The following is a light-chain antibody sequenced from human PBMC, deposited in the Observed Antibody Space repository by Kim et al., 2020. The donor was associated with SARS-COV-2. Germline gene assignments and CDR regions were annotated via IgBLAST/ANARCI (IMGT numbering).Light chain of an antibody. Sequence: EIVLTQSPDTLSLSPGERATLSCRASQSVSSSYLAWYQQKPGQAPRLLIYGASSRATGIPDRFSGSGSGTDFTLTISRLEPEDFAVYYCQQYGNSPPYTFGQGAKVDIK. CDR2: GAS. J-gene: IGKJ2*01. V-gene: IGKV3-20*01. CDR1: QSVSSSY. CDR3: QQYGNSPPYT.